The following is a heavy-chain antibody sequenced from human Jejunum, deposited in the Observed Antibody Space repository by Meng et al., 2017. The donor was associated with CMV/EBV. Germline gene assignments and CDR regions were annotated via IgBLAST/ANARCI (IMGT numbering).Heavy chain of an antibody. V-gene: IGHV4-34*01. J-gene: IGHJ5*02. Sequence: QVQLQQSGAGLLKPSETLSLTCGVYGGSFSGYYWSWIRQPPGKGLEWSGYIYYSGSTYSNASLKSRVTISIDRSKNQFSLKLSSVTAADTAVYYCARDRKHYGERGWFDPWGQGTLVTVSA. CDR3: ARDRKHYGERGWFDP. CDR1: GGSFSGYY. D-gene: IGHD4-17*01. CDR2: IYYSGST.